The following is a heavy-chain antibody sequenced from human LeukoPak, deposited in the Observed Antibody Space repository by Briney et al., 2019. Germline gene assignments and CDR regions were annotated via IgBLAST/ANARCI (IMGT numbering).Heavy chain of an antibody. CDR3: ATWYYDFWSGVHDAFDT. CDR2: ISYDGSNK. D-gene: IGHD3-3*01. Sequence: GSLRLSCAASGFTFSSYAMHWVRQAPGKGLEWVAVISYDGSNKYYADSVKGRFTISRDNSKNTLYLQMNSLRAEDTAVYYCATWYYDFWSGVHDAFDTWGQGTMVTVSS. V-gene: IGHV3-30-3*01. J-gene: IGHJ3*02. CDR1: GFTFSSYA.